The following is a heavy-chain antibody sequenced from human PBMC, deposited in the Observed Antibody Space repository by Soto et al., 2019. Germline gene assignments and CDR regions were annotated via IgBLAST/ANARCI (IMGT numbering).Heavy chain of an antibody. D-gene: IGHD2-2*01. CDR3: AKDLLSAAASDAFDI. CDR1: GLTFSSFA. V-gene: IGHV3-23*01. CDR2: MSGSAYST. J-gene: IGHJ3*02. Sequence: EVQLLESGGVLVQSGGSLRLSCAASGLTFSSFAMTWVRQSPGQGLEGVSAMSGSAYSTDYADSVKGRFTLSRDKSKNTLYLKMNSLRVEDTAVYYCAKDLLSAAASDAFDIWGQGTMVTVSS.